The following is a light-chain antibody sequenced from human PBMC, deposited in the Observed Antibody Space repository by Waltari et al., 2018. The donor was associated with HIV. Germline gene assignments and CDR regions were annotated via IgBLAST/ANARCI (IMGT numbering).Light chain of an antibody. V-gene: IGLV2-23*02. CDR2: EVI. CDR1: SSDVGSYNV. Sequence: QSALTQPASVSGSPGQSITISCTGTSSDVGSYNVVSWYQQNPGKAPRLMIYEVIKRPSGVSNRFSGFKAGNTASLTISGLQAEDEADYHCCSYAGISTYVVFGGGTKLTVL. J-gene: IGLJ2*01. CDR3: CSYAGISTYVV.